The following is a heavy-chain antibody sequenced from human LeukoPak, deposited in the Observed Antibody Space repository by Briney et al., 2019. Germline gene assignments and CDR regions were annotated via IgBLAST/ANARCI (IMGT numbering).Heavy chain of an antibody. J-gene: IGHJ4*02. Sequence: SETLSLTCTVSGGSISSGGYYWSWIRQHPGKGLEWIGYIYYSGSTYYNPSLKSQVTISVDTSKNQFSLKLSSVTAADTAVYYCARWETVQGYYFDYWGQGTLVTVSS. CDR2: IYYSGST. CDR3: ARWETVQGYYFDY. V-gene: IGHV4-31*01. D-gene: IGHD1-14*01. CDR1: GGSISSGGYY.